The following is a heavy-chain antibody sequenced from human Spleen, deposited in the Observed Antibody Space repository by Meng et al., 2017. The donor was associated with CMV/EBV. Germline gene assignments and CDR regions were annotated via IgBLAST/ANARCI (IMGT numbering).Heavy chain of an antibody. CDR3: AREYYDFWSGYYTGYYYGMDV. J-gene: IGHJ6*02. Sequence: ASVKVSCKASGYTFTSYGISWVRQAPGQGLEWMGWMNPNSGNTGYAQKFQGRVTMIRNTSISTAYMELISLRSDDTAVYYCAREYYDFWSGYYTGYYYGMDVWGQGTTVTVSS. CDR2: MNPNSGNT. D-gene: IGHD3-3*01. CDR1: GYTFTSYG. V-gene: IGHV1-8*02.